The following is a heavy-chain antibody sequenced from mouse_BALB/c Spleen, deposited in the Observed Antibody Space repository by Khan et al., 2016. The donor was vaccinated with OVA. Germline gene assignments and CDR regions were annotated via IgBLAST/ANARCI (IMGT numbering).Heavy chain of an antibody. J-gene: IGHJ4*01. V-gene: IGHV1S41*01. CDR1: GYTFTSYW. Sequence: DLVKPGASVKLSCKASGYTFTSYWINWIKQRPGQGLEWLGRIGPGSSNAYYNDMFKGKATLTVETSSNTAYIQLSSLSSEDSAVYFCARENYYGRGCYAMDYWGQGASVTVSA. CDR2: IGPGSSNA. CDR3: ARENYYGRGCYAMDY. D-gene: IGHD1-1*01.